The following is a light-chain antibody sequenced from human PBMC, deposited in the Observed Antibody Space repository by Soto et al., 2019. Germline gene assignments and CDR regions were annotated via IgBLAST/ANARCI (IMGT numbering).Light chain of an antibody. J-gene: IGKJ2*01. CDR3: QQYSQWPLYT. Sequence: VMTQSPATLSVSPGERATLSCRASQSVSTNLAWYQQRPGQAPRLIISGAYTRATGIPARFSGSGSGTEFTLTISSLQSEDFALYYCQQYSQWPLYTFGQGTKV. CDR2: GAY. V-gene: IGKV3-15*01. CDR1: QSVSTN.